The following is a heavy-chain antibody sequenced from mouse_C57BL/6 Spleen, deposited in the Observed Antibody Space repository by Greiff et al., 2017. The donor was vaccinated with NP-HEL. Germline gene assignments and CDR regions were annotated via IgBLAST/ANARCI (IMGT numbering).Heavy chain of an antibody. D-gene: IGHD3-3*01. CDR1: GFTFTSYW. CDR3: ARELALGDAGY. V-gene: IGHV1-64*01. Sequence: QVQLQQPGAELVKPGASVKLSCTASGFTFTSYWMHWVKQRPGQGLEWIGMIHPNSGSTNYNAKFKSKATLTVDKASSTAYLQLSSLTSEDSAVYYCARELALGDAGYWGQGTTLTVSS. CDR2: IHPNSGST. J-gene: IGHJ2*01.